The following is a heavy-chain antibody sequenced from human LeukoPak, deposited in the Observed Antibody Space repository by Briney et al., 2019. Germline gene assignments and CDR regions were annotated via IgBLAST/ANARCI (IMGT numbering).Heavy chain of an antibody. CDR2: TRNKARSYTT. D-gene: IGHD5-24*01. CDR3: ARTGPYNPLDY. J-gene: IGHJ4*02. V-gene: IGHV3-72*01. CDR1: GFTFSDHY. Sequence: GGSLRLSCAVSGFTFSDHYMDWVHQAPGKGLEWVARTRNKARSYTTEYAASVKGRFTILRDDSENSLYLQMNSLKAEDTAVYFCARTGPYNPLDYWGRGTLVTVSS.